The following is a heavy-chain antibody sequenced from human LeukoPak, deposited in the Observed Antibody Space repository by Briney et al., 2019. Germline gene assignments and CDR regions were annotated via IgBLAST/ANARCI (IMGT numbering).Heavy chain of an antibody. CDR2: IIPIFGAT. V-gene: IGHV1-69*05. CDR3: ARRWPHSSGYYLFDY. D-gene: IGHD3-22*01. Sequence: PVEGSLKASRGQVNNQGFSWVGPAPGPRLGWVGGIIPIFGATNYAEKFQGRVTITTDDSTSTGYMELSSLTSEDTAVYYCARRWPHSSGYYLFDYWGQGTLVTVSS. J-gene: IGHJ4*02. CDR1: RGQVNNQG.